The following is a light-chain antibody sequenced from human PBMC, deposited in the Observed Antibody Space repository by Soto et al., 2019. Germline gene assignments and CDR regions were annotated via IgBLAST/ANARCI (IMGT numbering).Light chain of an antibody. CDR1: QSISISY. CDR2: STS. J-gene: IGKJ1*01. V-gene: IGKV3-20*01. CDR3: QQYGGSSWT. Sequence: EIVLTQSPGTLSLSPGERATLSCRASQSISISYLAWYQQQPGQAPRLLIYSTSTRATGIPDRFSGSGSGTDFTLTISKLEPGDFAVYYCQQYGGSSWTFGQGTRWIS.